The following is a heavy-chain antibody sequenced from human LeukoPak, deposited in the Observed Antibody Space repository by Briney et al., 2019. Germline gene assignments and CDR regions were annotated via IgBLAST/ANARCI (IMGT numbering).Heavy chain of an antibody. J-gene: IGHJ3*02. CDR3: ARGPPGTLEVVNVFDI. CDR2: ISPYNDNT. CDR1: GYTFTYYG. V-gene: IGHV1-18*01. Sequence: ASVKVSCKASGYTFTYYGINWVRQAPGQGLEWMVWISPYNDNTNYAQKFQGRVTMTTDRSANTAYMELKSLTSDDTAVYYCARGPPGTLEVVNVFDIWGQGTLVTVSS. D-gene: IGHD2-21*01.